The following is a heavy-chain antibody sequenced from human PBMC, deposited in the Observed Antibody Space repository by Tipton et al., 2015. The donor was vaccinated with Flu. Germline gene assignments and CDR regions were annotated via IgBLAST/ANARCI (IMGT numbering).Heavy chain of an antibody. J-gene: IGHJ4*02. V-gene: IGHV4-61*05. Sequence: TLSLTCSVSGDSMTSSRYYWGWIRQPPGKRPEWIGHIYYSGSTNYNPALQSRVTISVDTSKNQFSLRLSSVTTADTAVYFCAADHYFGSGSYYWGQGKMVTVSS. CDR1: GDSMTSSRYY. CDR3: AADHYFGSGSYY. D-gene: IGHD3-10*01. CDR2: IYYSGST.